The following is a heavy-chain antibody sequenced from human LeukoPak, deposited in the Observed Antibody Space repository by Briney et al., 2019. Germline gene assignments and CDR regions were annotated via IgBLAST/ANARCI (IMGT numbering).Heavy chain of an antibody. CDR1: GGSISSYY. CDR3: ARAGMSSGWRDAFDI. CDR2: IYYSGST. D-gene: IGHD6-19*01. V-gene: IGHV4-59*01. Sequence: KSSETLSLTCSVSGGSISSYYWNWIRQPPGKGLEWIGYIYYSGSTNYNPSLKSRVTISVDTSKNQFSLKLSSVTAADTAVYYCARAGMSSGWRDAFDIWGQGTMVTVSS. J-gene: IGHJ3*02.